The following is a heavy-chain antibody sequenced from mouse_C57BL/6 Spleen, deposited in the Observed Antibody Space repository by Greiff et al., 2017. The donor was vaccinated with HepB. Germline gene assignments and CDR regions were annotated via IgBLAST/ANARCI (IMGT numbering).Heavy chain of an antibody. J-gene: IGHJ2*01. CDR2: IDPETGGT. CDR1: GYTFTDYE. V-gene: IGHV1-15*01. CDR3: LYSNFGY. D-gene: IGHD2-5*01. Sequence: QVQLKESGAELVRPGASVTLSCKASGYTFTDYEMHWVKQTPVHGLEWIGAIDPETGGTAYNQKFKGKAILTADKSSSTAYMELRSLTSEDSAVYYCLYSNFGYWGQGTTLTVSS.